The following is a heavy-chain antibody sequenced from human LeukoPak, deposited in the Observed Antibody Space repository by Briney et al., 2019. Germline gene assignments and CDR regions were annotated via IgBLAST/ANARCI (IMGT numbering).Heavy chain of an antibody. Sequence: SETLSLTCAVYGGSFSGYYWSWIRQPPGKGLEWIGEINHSGSTNYNPSLKSRVNISLDMSKSEVSLRLSSVTAADTAVYYCARSLEVEVAASWFDPWGQGMLVTVSS. J-gene: IGHJ5*02. CDR2: INHSGST. V-gene: IGHV4-34*01. D-gene: IGHD2-15*01. CDR3: ARSLEVEVAASWFDP. CDR1: GGSFSGYY.